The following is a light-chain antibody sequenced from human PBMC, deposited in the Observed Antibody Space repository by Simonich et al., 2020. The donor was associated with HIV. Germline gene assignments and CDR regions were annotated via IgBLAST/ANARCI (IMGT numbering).Light chain of an antibody. Sequence: DIVMTQSPDSLAVSLGERATINCKSSRSVLYSSNKKNYLAWYQQKTGHPPNLLIYLASTRESGFPDRFSASGSGTDFTLTISSLQAEDVAIYYCQQYYSTPPTFGQGTKVEIK. CDR2: LAS. CDR1: RSVLYSSNKKNY. J-gene: IGKJ1*01. CDR3: QQYYSTPPT. V-gene: IGKV4-1*01.